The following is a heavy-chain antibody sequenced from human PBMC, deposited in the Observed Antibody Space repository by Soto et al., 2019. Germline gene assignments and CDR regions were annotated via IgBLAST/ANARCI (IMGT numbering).Heavy chain of an antibody. V-gene: IGHV3-30*18. D-gene: IGHD6-19*01. CDR3: VKDGSSGWPYYYGLDV. Sequence: QVQLVESGGGVVQPGRSLRLSCAASGFTFSSYGMHWVRQAPGKGLEWVAVISYDGSNKYYADSVKGRFTIVRDNSKNTLFLHMSSLRAEDTAVYYCVKDGSSGWPYYYGLDVWGQGTSVTVSS. CDR1: GFTFSSYG. J-gene: IGHJ6*02. CDR2: ISYDGSNK.